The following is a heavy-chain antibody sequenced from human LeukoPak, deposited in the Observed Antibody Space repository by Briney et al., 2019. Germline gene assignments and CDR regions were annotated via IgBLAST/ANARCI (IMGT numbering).Heavy chain of an antibody. V-gene: IGHV3-23*01. Sequence: GGSLRLSCAASGFTFSSYAMSWGRQAPGKGLEWVSAIRGSGGSTYYADSVKGRFTSSRDSSKNTLNLQMNSLRAEDTAVYYCTKADSSGWPNYYYYGMDVWGQGTTVTVSS. CDR1: GFTFSSYA. D-gene: IGHD6-19*01. CDR3: TKADSSGWPNYYYYGMDV. J-gene: IGHJ6*02. CDR2: IRGSGGST.